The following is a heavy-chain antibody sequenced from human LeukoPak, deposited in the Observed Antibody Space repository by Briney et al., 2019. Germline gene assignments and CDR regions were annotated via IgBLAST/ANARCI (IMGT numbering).Heavy chain of an antibody. CDR2: INWNSGSK. CDR1: GFTFEDHG. V-gene: IGHV3-20*01. CDR3: VRHFNSVATMQIDY. D-gene: IGHD5-12*01. Sequence: GGSLRLSCATSGFTFEDHGLSWVRQAPGKGLEWVSGINWNSGSKRYAASVKGRFTISRDNARNSVYLEMTSLRVEDTAFYHCVRHFNSVATMQIDYWGQGILVSVSS. J-gene: IGHJ4*02.